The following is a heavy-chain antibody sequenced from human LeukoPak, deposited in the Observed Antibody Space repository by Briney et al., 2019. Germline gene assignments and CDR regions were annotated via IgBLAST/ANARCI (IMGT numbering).Heavy chain of an antibody. D-gene: IGHD5-12*01. V-gene: IGHV1-2*02. CDR1: GYTFTGYY. CDR3: AKVRVRNIVATIMNY. CDR2: INPNSGGT. Sequence: ASVKVSCKASGYTFTGYYMHWVRQAPGQGLEWMGWINPNSGGTNYAQKFQGRVTMTRDTSISTAYMELSRLRSDDTAVYYCAKVRVRNIVATIMNYWGQGTLVTVSS. J-gene: IGHJ4*02.